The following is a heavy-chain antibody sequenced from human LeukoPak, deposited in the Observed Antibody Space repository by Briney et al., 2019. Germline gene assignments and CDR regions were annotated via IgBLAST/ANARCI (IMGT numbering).Heavy chain of an antibody. D-gene: IGHD3-3*01. CDR3: ARGRIALVRGYYGY. V-gene: IGHV4-34*01. CDR1: GGSFSGYY. J-gene: IGHJ4*02. CDR2: INHSGST. Sequence: SETLSLTCAVYGGSFSGYYWSWICQPPGKGLEWIGEINHSGSTNYNPSLKSRVTISVDTSKNQFSLKLRSVTAADTAVYYCARGRIALVRGYYGYWGQGTLVTVSS.